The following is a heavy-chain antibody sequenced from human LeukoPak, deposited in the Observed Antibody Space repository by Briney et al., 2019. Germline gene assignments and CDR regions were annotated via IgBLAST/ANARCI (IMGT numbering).Heavy chain of an antibody. CDR1: GFTFDDYG. J-gene: IGHJ4*02. CDR2: ISGSGGST. CDR3: ARSPPHWSLDY. V-gene: IGHV3-23*01. Sequence: GGSLRLSCAASGFTFDDYGMSWVRQAPGKGLEWVSGISGSGGSTYYADSVKGRFTISRDNSKNTLYLQMNSLRAEDTAVYYCARSPPHWSLDYWGQGTLVTVSS.